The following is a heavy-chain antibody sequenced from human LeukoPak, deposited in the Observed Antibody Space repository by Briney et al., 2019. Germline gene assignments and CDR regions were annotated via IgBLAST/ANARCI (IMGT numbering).Heavy chain of an antibody. V-gene: IGHV3-74*01. CDR1: GFTFSSHW. CDR2: INSDGSSI. D-gene: IGHD3-3*01. CDR3: ASSNAYYDFWSGHYYYYGMDV. J-gene: IGHJ6*02. Sequence: GGSLRLSCAASGFTFSSHWMHWVRQAPGKGLVWVSRINSDGSSISYADSVKGRFTISRDNAKNTLYLQMNSLRAEDTAVYYCASSNAYYDFWSGHYYYYGMDVWGQGTTVTVSS.